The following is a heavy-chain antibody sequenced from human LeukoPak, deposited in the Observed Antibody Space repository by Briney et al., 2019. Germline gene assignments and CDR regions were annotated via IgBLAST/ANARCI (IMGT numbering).Heavy chain of an antibody. CDR2: ISGSGGST. V-gene: IGHV3-23*01. Sequence: PGGSLRLSRAASGFTFSSYAMSWVRQAPGKGLEWVSAISGSGGSTYYADSVKGRFTISRDNSKNTLYLQMNSLRAEDTAVYYCAKYGSVMTTVTTIVYWGQGTLVTVSS. D-gene: IGHD4-11*01. CDR1: GFTFSSYA. CDR3: AKYGSVMTTVTTIVY. J-gene: IGHJ4*02.